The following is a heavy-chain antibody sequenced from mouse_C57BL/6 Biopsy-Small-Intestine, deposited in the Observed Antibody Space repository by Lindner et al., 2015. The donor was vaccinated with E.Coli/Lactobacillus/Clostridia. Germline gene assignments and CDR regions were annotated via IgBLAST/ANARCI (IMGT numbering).Heavy chain of an antibody. V-gene: IGHV1-80*01. CDR3: ARDGHYGY. Sequence: VQLQESGAELVKPGASVKISCKTSGYAFSSYWMNWVKQRPGKGLEWIGQIYPGDGDTKYNEKFKGKATLTADKSSSTAYMQLSSLTSEDSAVYFCARDGHYGYWGQGTTLTVSS. D-gene: IGHD2-3*01. CDR1: GYAFSSYW. CDR2: IYPGDGDT. J-gene: IGHJ2*01.